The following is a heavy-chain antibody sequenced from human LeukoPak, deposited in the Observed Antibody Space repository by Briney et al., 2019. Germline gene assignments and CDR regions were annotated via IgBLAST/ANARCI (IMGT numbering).Heavy chain of an antibody. J-gene: IGHJ4*02. CDR2: IYPGDSDT. CDR1: GYSFTSYW. Sequence: PGESLKISCKGSGYSFTSYWIGWVRQMPGKGLEWMGIIYPGDSDTRYSPSFQGQVTISADKSISTAYLQWSSLNASDTAMYYCARQMVSANFRRYYFDYWGQGTLVTVSS. CDR3: ARQMVSANFRRYYFDY. D-gene: IGHD2-8*01. V-gene: IGHV5-51*01.